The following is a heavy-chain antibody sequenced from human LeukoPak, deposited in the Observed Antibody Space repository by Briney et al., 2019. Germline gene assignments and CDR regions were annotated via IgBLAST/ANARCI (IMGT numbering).Heavy chain of an antibody. CDR1: GGSISSYY. J-gene: IGHJ6*02. D-gene: IGHD3-10*01. V-gene: IGHV4-34*01. CDR2: INHSGST. CDR3: ARGFVGLYGSRRNGMDV. Sequence: SETLSLTCTVSGGSISSYYWSWLRQPPGKGLEWIGGINHSGSTNYNPSLKSRVTISVDTSKNQFSLKLSSVTAADTAVYYCARGFVGLYGSRRNGMDVWGQGTTVTVSS.